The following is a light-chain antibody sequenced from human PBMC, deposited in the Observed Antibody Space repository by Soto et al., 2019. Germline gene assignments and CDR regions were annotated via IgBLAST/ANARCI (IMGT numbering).Light chain of an antibody. CDR3: QQYSVYWT. V-gene: IGKV1-5*02. Sequence: DIQMTQSPSSLSASVGGRVTIICRASQSVSTRLAWYQQKPGKAPKVLIYDASSWAGGVPSRFTGSGYGTEFTLTTNSLQPDDFATYYCQQYSVYWTFGQGTKADIK. J-gene: IGKJ1*01. CDR1: QSVSTR. CDR2: DAS.